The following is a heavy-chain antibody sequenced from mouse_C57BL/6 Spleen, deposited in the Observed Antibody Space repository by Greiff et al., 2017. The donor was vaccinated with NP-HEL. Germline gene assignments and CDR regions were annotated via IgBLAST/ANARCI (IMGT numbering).Heavy chain of an antibody. CDR1: GYTFTSYD. Sequence: QVQLQQSGPELVKPGASVKLSCKASGYTFTSYDINWVKQRPGQGLAWIGWIYHRDGSTKYNEKFKGKATLTVDTSSSTAYMERHSLTSEDSAVYFCARAIEDYDWFAYWGQGTLVTVSA. V-gene: IGHV1-85*01. CDR3: ARAIEDYDWFAY. J-gene: IGHJ3*01. D-gene: IGHD2-4*01. CDR2: IYHRDGST.